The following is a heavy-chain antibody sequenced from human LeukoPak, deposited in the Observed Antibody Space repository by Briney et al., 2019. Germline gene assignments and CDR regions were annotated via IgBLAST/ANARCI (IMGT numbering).Heavy chain of an antibody. CDR1: GYTFTGYY. J-gene: IGHJ5*02. V-gene: IGHV1-2*02. CDR2: INPNSGGT. Sequence: ASVKVFCKASGYTFTGYYMHWVRQAPGQGLEWMGWINPNSGGTNYAQDFHGRVTMTRDTSISTAYMELSRLKSDDTAVYYCARGGDSGNLAWGQGTLVTVSS. D-gene: IGHD1-26*01. CDR3: ARGGDSGNLA.